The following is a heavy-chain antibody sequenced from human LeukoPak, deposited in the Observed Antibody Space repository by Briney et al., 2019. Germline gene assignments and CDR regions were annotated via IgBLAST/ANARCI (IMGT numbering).Heavy chain of an antibody. CDR2: IKPDDNEK. CDR3: ARIRESSGYYFGAFDM. D-gene: IGHD3-22*01. J-gene: IGHJ3*02. V-gene: IGHV3-7*01. Sequence: GGSLRLSCAASGFTFDNYWMTWVRQAPGKGLEWVANIKPDDNEKYYVDSVKGRFTISRDNAKNSLYLQMNSLRAEDTAVYFCARIRESSGYYFGAFDMWGQGTTVTVSS. CDR1: GFTFDNYW.